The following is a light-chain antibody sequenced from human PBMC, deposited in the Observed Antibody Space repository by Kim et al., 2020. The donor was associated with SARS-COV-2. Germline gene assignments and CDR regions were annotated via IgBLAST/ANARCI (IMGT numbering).Light chain of an antibody. CDR1: QSVSSN. CDR3: QQYNNWPPLT. J-gene: IGKJ4*01. CDR2: GAS. V-gene: IGKV3-15*01. Sequence: EIVMTQSPATLSVSPGERATLSCRASQSVSSNLAWYQQKPGQAPRLLIYGASTRATGIPARFSGSGSGTEFTLTISSLQSEDFAVYYSQQYNNWPPLTFGGGTKVEI.